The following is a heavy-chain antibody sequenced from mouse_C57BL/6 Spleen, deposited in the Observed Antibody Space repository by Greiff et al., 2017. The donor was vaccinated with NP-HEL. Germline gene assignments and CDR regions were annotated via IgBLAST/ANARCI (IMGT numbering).Heavy chain of an antibody. CDR2: INPSSGYT. J-gene: IGHJ3*01. V-gene: IGHV1-7*01. D-gene: IGHD2-3*01. Sequence: VQLQESGAELAKPGASVKLSCKASGYTFTSYWMHWVKQRPGQGLEWIGYINPSSGYTKYNQKFKDKATLTAAKSSSTVYMQLSSLTYADSSVYYCARSGDYGYYEFLFAYWGHGTLVTVSA. CDR1: GYTFTSYW. CDR3: ARSGDYGYYEFLFAY.